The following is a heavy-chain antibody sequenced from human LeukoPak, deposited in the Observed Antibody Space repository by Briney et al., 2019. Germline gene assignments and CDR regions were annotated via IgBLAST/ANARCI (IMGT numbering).Heavy chain of an antibody. CDR3: AKDLAVAGYRYFDY. CDR1: GFTFSSYA. Sequence: QPGGSLRLSCAAPGFTFSSYAMSWVRQAPGKGLEWVSAISGSGGSTYYADSAKGRFTISRDNSKNTLYLQMNSLRAEDTAVYYCAKDLAVAGYRYFDYWGQGTLVTVSS. D-gene: IGHD6-19*01. CDR2: ISGSGGST. V-gene: IGHV3-23*01. J-gene: IGHJ4*02.